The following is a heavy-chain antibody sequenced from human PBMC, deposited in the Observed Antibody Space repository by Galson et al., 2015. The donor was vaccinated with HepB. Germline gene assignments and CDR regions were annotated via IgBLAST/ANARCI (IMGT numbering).Heavy chain of an antibody. CDR1: GGTFSSYA. Sequence: SVKVSCKASGGTFSSYAISWVRQAPGQGLEWMGGIIPIFGTANYAQKFQGRVTITADESTSTAYMELSSLRSEDTAVYYCARESGYSSGWYDYWGQGTLVIVSS. CDR3: ARESGYSSGWYDY. D-gene: IGHD6-19*01. V-gene: IGHV1-69*13. J-gene: IGHJ4*02. CDR2: IIPIFGTA.